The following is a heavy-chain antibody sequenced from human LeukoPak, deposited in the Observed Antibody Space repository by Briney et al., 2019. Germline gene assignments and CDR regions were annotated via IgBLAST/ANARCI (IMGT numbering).Heavy chain of an antibody. V-gene: IGHV4-31*03. Sequence: SETLSLTCTVSGGSISSGGYYWSWIRQHPGKGLEWIGYIYYSGSTYYNPSLKSRVTISVDTSKNQFSLKLSSVTAADTAVYYCARDSLNTEKITIFGVVRGTGFDPWGQGTLVTVSS. CDR2: IYYSGST. CDR1: GGSISSGGYY. CDR3: ARDSLNTEKITIFGVVRGTGFDP. D-gene: IGHD3-3*01. J-gene: IGHJ5*02.